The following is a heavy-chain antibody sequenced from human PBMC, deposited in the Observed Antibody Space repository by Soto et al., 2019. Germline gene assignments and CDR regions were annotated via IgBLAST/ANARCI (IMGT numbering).Heavy chain of an antibody. CDR3: ARITYYYDSSGYYPFDY. Sequence: GESLKISCKGSGYSFTSYWIGWVRQMPGKGLEWMGIIYPGDSDTRYSPSFQGQVTISADKSISTAYLQWSSLKASDTAMYYCARITYYYDSSGYYPFDYWGQGTLVTVSS. CDR1: GYSFTSYW. V-gene: IGHV5-51*01. CDR2: IYPGDSDT. J-gene: IGHJ4*02. D-gene: IGHD3-22*01.